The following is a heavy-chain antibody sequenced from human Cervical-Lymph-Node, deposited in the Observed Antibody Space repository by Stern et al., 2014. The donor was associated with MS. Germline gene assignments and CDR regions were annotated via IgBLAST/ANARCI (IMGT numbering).Heavy chain of an antibody. J-gene: IGHJ4*02. Sequence: QVQLQESGPGLVKPSQTLSLTCTVSGASISTVGYYWSWIRQHPGKGLEWIAYISYIGSTSYNPSVKSRVSISADTSKNQFSLNLTSVTAADTALYYCARSDRLWGSFDYWGQGTLVAVSS. D-gene: IGHD3-16*01. V-gene: IGHV4-31*03. CDR1: GASISTVGYY. CDR3: ARSDRLWGSFDY. CDR2: ISYIGST.